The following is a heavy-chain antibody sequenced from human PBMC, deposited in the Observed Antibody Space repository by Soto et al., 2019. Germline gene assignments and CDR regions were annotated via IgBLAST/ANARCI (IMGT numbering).Heavy chain of an antibody. Sequence: EVQLVESGGGLIQPGGSLRLSCAASGFTVSSNYMSWVRQAPGKGLEWVSVIHSGGSTYYADSVKGRFTISSDNLKNTLYLQMNNLRADDTAVYYWARDLFYDRDRGGFDPCGQGTLVTVS. CDR1: GFTVSSNY. V-gene: IGHV3-53*01. D-gene: IGHD3-22*01. CDR2: IHSGGST. CDR3: ARDLFYDRDRGGFDP. J-gene: IGHJ5*02.